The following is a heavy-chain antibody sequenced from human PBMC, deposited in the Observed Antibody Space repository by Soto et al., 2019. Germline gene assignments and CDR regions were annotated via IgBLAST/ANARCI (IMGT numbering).Heavy chain of an antibody. CDR2: ISYDGSNK. V-gene: IGHV3-30-3*01. Sequence: GGSLRLSCAASGFTFSSYAMHWVRQAPGKGLEWVAVISYDGSNKYYADSVKGRFTISRDNSKNTLYLQMNSLRAEDTAVYYCARDPYYDILTGYRLESSRGFSLTNGMDVWGQGTTVTVSS. CDR1: GFTFSSYA. CDR3: ARDPYYDILTGYRLESSRGFSLTNGMDV. J-gene: IGHJ6*02. D-gene: IGHD3-9*01.